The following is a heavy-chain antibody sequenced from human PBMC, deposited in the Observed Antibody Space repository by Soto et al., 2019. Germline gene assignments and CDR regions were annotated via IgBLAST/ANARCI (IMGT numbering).Heavy chain of an antibody. Sequence: QITLKESGPTLVKPTQTLTLTCTFSGFSLSTSGVGVGWIRQPPGKALEWLALIYWDDDKRYSPSLKSRLTITKDTSKNQVVLTMTNMDPVDTATYYGALITGEGWYFDLWGRGTLVTVSS. CDR3: ALITGEGWYFDL. CDR2: IYWDDDK. J-gene: IGHJ2*01. D-gene: IGHD7-27*01. CDR1: GFSLSTSGVG. V-gene: IGHV2-5*02.